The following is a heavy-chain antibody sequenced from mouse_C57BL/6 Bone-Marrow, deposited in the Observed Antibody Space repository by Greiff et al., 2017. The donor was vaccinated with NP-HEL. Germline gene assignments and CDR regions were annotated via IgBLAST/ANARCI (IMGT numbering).Heavy chain of an antibody. V-gene: IGHV5-16*01. CDR2: INYDGSST. J-gene: IGHJ2*01. CDR3: AREVYSNFDY. CDR1: GFTFSDYY. Sequence: DVQLVESEGGLVQPGSSMKLSCTASGFTFSDYYMAWVRQVPEKGLEWVANINYDGSSTYYLDSLKSRFIISRDNAKNILYLQMSSLKSEDTATYYCAREVYSNFDYWGQGTTLTVSS. D-gene: IGHD2-5*01.